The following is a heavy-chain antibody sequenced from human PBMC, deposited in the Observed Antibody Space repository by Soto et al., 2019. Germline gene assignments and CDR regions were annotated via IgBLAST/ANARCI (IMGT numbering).Heavy chain of an antibody. D-gene: IGHD2-2*01. J-gene: IGHJ4*02. CDR1: GGSISSGGYS. CDR3: ARVPDY. CDR2: IYHIGST. V-gene: IGHV4-30-2*01. Sequence: QLQLQESGSGLVKPSQTLSLNCAVSGGSISSGGYSWSWIRKPPGKGLEWIGYIYHIGSTYYNSSHKSRFTISIDGSKTQSSMKLSSVTAACTAVYSCARVPDYWGQGTRGNVSS.